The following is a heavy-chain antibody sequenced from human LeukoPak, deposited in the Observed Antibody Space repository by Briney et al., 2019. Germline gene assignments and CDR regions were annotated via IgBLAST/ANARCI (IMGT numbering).Heavy chain of an antibody. CDR3: ARSYDSSGYYFDY. CDR2: IYYSGST. CDR1: GGPISSYY. Sequence: NPSETLSLTCSVSGGPISSYYWSWIRQPPGKGLEWIGNIYYSGSTNYNPSLKSRVTISVDTSKNQFSLKLSSVTAADTAVYYCARSYDSSGYYFDYWSQGTLVTVSS. V-gene: IGHV4-59*01. D-gene: IGHD3-22*01. J-gene: IGHJ4*02.